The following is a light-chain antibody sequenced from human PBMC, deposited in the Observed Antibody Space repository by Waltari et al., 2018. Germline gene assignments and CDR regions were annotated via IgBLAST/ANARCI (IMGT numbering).Light chain of an antibody. V-gene: IGLV3-21*04. CDR3: QVWDTSIDLSV. CDR2: YDS. Sequence: SYVLTQAPSVSVAPGETARITCGGNNIADKNVHWYQQKPGQAPVLVIFYDSDRPSVIPERFSGANSGNTATLTISRAEAGDEAYYYCQVWDTSIDLSVFGTGTKVTVL. CDR1: NIADKN. J-gene: IGLJ1*01.